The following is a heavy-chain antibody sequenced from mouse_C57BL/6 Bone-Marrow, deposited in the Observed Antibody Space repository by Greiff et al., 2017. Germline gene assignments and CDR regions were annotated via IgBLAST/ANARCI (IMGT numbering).Heavy chain of an antibody. Sequence: VQLQQSGPELVKPGASVKMSCKASGYTFTDYNMHWVKQSHGKSLEWIGYINPNNGGTSYNQKFKGKATLTVNKSSSTAYMELRSLTSEDSAVYYCASSYGSSSPWFAYWGQGTLVTVSA. V-gene: IGHV1-22*01. CDR1: GYTFTDYN. J-gene: IGHJ3*01. CDR3: ASSYGSSSPWFAY. CDR2: INPNNGGT. D-gene: IGHD1-1*01.